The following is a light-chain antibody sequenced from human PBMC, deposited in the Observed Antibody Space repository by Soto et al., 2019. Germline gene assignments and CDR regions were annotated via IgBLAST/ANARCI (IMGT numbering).Light chain of an antibody. CDR1: QTVGTS. CDR2: GAS. Sequence: EIVLTQSPATLSVSPGERATLSCRASQTVGTSLVWYQQKPGQAPSLLIYGASTRAAGIPARVSGSGSGTDFTLTISSLQSEAFAVYYCQQHNAWPLTFGGGTEVEIK. J-gene: IGKJ4*01. V-gene: IGKV3-15*01. CDR3: QQHNAWPLT.